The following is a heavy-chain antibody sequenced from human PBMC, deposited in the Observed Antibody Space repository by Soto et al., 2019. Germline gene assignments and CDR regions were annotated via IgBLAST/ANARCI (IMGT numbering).Heavy chain of an antibody. V-gene: IGHV3-48*02. CDR3: ASSRVGIAVAGAYYYGMDV. CDR2: ISSSSSTI. J-gene: IGHJ6*01. Sequence: SLRLSCAASGFTFSSYSMNWVRQAPGKGLEWVSYISSSSSTIYYADSVKGRFTISRDNAKNSLYLQMNSLRDEDTAVYYCASSRVGIAVAGAYYYGMDVWGQGTTVTVSS. CDR1: GFTFSSYS. D-gene: IGHD6-19*01.